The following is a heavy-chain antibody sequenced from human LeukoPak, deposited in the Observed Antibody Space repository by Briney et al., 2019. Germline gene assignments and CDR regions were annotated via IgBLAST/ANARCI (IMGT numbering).Heavy chain of an antibody. Sequence: SETLSLTCSVSGGSISSYYWRWLRPPPGKGLGWIGYIYYSGRPNYHPPLKSRVTISVDTSKNQFSLKLSSVTAADTSVYYCARHKDYYCAYLDVWGKGTTVTISS. CDR1: GGSISSYY. V-gene: IGHV4-59*08. CDR2: IYYSGRP. CDR3: ARHKDYYCAYLDV. J-gene: IGHJ6*03.